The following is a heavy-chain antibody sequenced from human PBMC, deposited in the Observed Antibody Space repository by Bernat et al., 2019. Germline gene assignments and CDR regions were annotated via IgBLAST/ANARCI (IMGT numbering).Heavy chain of an antibody. D-gene: IGHD4-23*01. V-gene: IGHV1-46*03. CDR3: ARNSASGLDY. J-gene: IGHJ4*02. CDR2: INPSGGST. Sequence: LVQSGAEVKKPGASVRVSCKASGYSFTSYYMHWVRQAPGQGLEWMGMINPSGGSTSYAQKFQGRVTMTTDTSTSTVYMDLSSLRSEDTAVYYCARNSASGLDYWGQGTLVSVSS. CDR1: GYSFTSYY.